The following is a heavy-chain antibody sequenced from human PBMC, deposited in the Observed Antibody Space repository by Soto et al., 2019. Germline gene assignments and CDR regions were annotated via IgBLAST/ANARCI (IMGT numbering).Heavy chain of an antibody. D-gene: IGHD3-10*01. CDR3: ARGELFGRGYGMDV. CDR1: GDSISTAY. V-gene: IGHV4-59*01. J-gene: IGHJ6*02. Sequence: QVQLQESGPGLVKPSETLSLTCTVSGDSISTAYWSWIRQPPGKRLEYIGFIYNGGSPNYNPSLESLLPISPDTSKNQFSLKLNSVTAADTAVYYCARGELFGRGYGMDVWGRGTTVTVS. CDR2: IYNGGSP.